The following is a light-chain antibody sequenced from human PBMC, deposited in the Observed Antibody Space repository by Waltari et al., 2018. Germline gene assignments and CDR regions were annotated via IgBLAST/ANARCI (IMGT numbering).Light chain of an antibody. CDR2: NGN. V-gene: IGLV1-44*01. CDR3: VAWDDSLDGWV. Sequence: QSVLTQPPSASGTPGQRVTISCSGSRSNIGSNSENWYQQLPGTAPKLLFYNGNQRPSGVPCRFSGSRSGTSASLAIVGLQSEDEADYYCVAWDDSLDGWVFGGGTKLTVL. J-gene: IGLJ3*02. CDR1: RSNIGSNS.